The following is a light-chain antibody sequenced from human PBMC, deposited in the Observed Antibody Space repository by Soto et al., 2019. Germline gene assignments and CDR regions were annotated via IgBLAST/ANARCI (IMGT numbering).Light chain of an antibody. V-gene: IGKV3-20*01. Sequence: ETVLTQSPGTLSLSPGERATLSCRASQSVSSSYLAWYQQKPGQAPRLLIYSASSRATGVPDRFSGSGSGTDFTLTISRLEPEDSAVYCCQQDGNSPWTFGQGTKV. CDR3: QQDGNSPWT. CDR1: QSVSSSY. CDR2: SAS. J-gene: IGKJ1*01.